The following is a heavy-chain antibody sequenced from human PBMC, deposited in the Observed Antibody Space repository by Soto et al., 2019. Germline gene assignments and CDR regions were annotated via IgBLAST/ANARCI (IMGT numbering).Heavy chain of an antibody. V-gene: IGHV3-33*01. CDR3: ARAFKDVVPAAILSYFDY. CDR1: GFTFSSYG. Sequence: QVQLVESGGGVVQPGRSLRLSCAASGFTFSSYGMHWVRQAPGKGLEWVAVIWYDGSNKYYADSVKGRFTISRDNSKNTLYLQMNSLRAEDTAVYYCARAFKDVVPAAILSYFDYWGQGTLVTVSS. D-gene: IGHD2-2*01. J-gene: IGHJ4*02. CDR2: IWYDGSNK.